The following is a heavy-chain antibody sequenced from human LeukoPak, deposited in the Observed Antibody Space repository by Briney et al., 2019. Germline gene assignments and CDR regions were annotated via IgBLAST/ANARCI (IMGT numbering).Heavy chain of an antibody. D-gene: IGHD2-2*01. V-gene: IGHV1-18*01. CDR1: GYTFTSYG. J-gene: IGHJ4*02. CDR2: ISAYNGNT. Sequence: ASVKVSCKASGYTFTSYGISWVRQAPGQGLEWMGWISAYNGNTNYAQKLQGRVTMTTDTSTSTAYMELRSLRSDDTAVYYCARDTTFYQLLLRVEGIDYWGQGTLVTVSS. CDR3: ARDTTFYQLLLRVEGIDY.